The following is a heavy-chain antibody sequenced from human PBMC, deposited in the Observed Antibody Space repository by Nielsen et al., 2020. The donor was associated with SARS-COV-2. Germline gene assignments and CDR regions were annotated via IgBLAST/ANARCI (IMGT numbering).Heavy chain of an antibody. CDR1: GFTFSDHY. CDR2: ITNTGAE. V-gene: IGHV3-11*04. J-gene: IGHJ4*02. CDR3: ASSGWLDH. Sequence: GESLKISCAASGFTFSDHYMTWIRQTPGKGLEWISYITNTGAEYYADSVKGRFTISRDNAQSSLYLHMNSLRAEDTAVYYCASSGWLDHWGQGTLVTVSS. D-gene: IGHD6-19*01.